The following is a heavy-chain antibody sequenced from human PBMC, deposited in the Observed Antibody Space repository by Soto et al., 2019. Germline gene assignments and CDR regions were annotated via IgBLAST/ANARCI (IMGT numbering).Heavy chain of an antibody. V-gene: IGHV3-23*01. CDR3: AKDRGPYCSGGICYPPSWFDP. CDR2: ITGIDGRT. D-gene: IGHD2-15*01. J-gene: IGHJ5*02. CDR1: GFIFGNYA. Sequence: EEQLLESGGDFVQPGGSLRLSCVGSGFIFGNYAMSWVRQAPGKGLEWVSSITGIDGRTYYADSVKGRFTISRDNPKNTLNLQMNNLRAEDTAMCYCAKDRGPYCSGGICYPPSWFDPWGQGTLVTVSS.